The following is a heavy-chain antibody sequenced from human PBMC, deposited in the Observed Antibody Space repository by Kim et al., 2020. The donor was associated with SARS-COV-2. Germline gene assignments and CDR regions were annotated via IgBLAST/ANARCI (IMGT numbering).Heavy chain of an antibody. Sequence: TYYSDSVRGRFTISRDNSKNTLYLQMGSLIAYDMAVYYCARRGGAIAFDYWGQGTLVTVSS. CDR3: ARRGGAIAFDY. D-gene: IGHD3-16*02. V-gene: IGHV3-64*02. CDR2: T. J-gene: IGHJ4*02.